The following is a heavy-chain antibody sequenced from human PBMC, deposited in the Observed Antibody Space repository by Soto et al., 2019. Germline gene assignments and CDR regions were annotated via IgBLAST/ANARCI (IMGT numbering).Heavy chain of an antibody. CDR3: ARDTLELLYYFDY. CDR2: INSDGSSA. Sequence: GGSLRLSCAASGFTFSNYWMHWVRQAPGKGLVWISRINSDGSSASYADSVKGRFTISRDNAKNTLYLQMNSLRAEDTAVYYCARDTLELLYYFDYWGQGTLVTVSS. CDR1: GFTFSNYW. D-gene: IGHD1-7*01. V-gene: IGHV3-74*01. J-gene: IGHJ4*02.